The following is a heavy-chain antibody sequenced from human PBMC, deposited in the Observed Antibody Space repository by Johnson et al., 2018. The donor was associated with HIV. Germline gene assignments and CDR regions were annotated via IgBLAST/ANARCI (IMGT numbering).Heavy chain of an antibody. Sequence: QVQLVESGGGVVQPGRSLRLSCAASGFTFSSHAMHWVRQAPGKGLEWVAVISYDGSNKYYADSVKGRFTLSRDNSKTTLYLQMNSLRVEDTAVYYCARLSMIVVLITPGAFDIWGQGTMVTVSS. CDR2: ISYDGSNK. J-gene: IGHJ3*02. CDR3: ARLSMIVVLITPGAFDI. D-gene: IGHD3-22*01. V-gene: IGHV3-30*04. CDR1: GFTFSSHA.